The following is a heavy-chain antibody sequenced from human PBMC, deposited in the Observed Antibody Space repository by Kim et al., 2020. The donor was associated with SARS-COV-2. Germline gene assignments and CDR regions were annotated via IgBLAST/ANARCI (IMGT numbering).Heavy chain of an antibody. CDR3: VRGSSSGTNRLDS. CDR1: GGSISGYF. V-gene: IGHV4-39*01. D-gene: IGHD1-7*01. CDR2: VSYIGNT. Sequence: SQTLSLTCNVYGGSISGYFWGWIRQPPGKGLEWIGSVSYIGNTHYNPSFKTRLTISVDTSKNQLSLNLKSVTATDTAVYYCVRGSSSGTNRLDSWGQGTLVTVSS. J-gene: IGHJ4*02.